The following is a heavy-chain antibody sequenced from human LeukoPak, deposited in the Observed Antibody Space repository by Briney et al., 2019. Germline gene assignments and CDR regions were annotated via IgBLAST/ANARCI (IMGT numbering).Heavy chain of an antibody. CDR3: ARGLTKTIPWPRTHVAADAFDI. V-gene: IGHV1-18*01. Sequence: ASVKVSCKASGYTFTSYGISWVRQAPGQGLEWMGWISAYNGNTNYAQKLQGRVTMTTDTSTSTAYMELRSLRSDDTAVYYCARGLTKTIPWPRTHVAADAFDIWGQGTMVTVSS. J-gene: IGHJ3*02. CDR1: GYTFTSYG. CDR2: ISAYNGNT. D-gene: IGHD2-21*01.